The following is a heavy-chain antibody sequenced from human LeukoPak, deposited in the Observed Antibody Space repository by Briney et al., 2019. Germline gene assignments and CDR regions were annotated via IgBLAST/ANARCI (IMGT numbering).Heavy chain of an antibody. Sequence: SETLSLTCTVSGGSISSGGYYWSWIRQHPGKGLEWIGYIYYSGSTYYNPSLKSRATISVDTSKNQFSLKLSSVTAADTAVYYCARGIHTDDYGDYDPGDYYFDYWGQGTLVTVSS. D-gene: IGHD4-17*01. J-gene: IGHJ4*02. CDR2: IYYSGST. V-gene: IGHV4-31*03. CDR1: GGSISSGGYY. CDR3: ARGIHTDDYGDYDPGDYYFDY.